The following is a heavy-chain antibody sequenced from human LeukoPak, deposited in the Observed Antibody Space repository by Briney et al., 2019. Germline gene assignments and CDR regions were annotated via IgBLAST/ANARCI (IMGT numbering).Heavy chain of an antibody. J-gene: IGHJ4*02. CDR1: GGSISSSSYY. CDR2: IYYSGST. V-gene: IGHV4-39*01. Sequence: PSETLSLTCTVSGGSISSSSYYWGWIRQPPGKGLEWIGSIYYSGSTYYNPSLKSRVTISVDTSKNQFSLKLSSVTAADTAVYYCARLPRYSGYDFDYWGQGTLVTVSS. CDR3: ARLPRYSGYDFDY. D-gene: IGHD5-12*01.